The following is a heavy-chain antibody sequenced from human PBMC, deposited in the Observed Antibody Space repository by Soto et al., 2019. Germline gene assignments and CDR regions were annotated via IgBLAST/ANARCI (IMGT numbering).Heavy chain of an antibody. CDR3: ARGNRAYYGSGISTRPPHHTRFYY. CDR2: INHSGST. J-gene: IGHJ4*02. CDR1: GVSFIGYY. V-gene: IGHV4-34*01. D-gene: IGHD3-10*01. Sequence: SETLFLTCAVYGVSFIGYYWSWILQPPGKGLEWIGEINHSGSTNYNPSLKSRVTISVDTSKNQFSLKLSSVTAADTAVYYCARGNRAYYGSGISTRPPHHTRFYYWGQGTLVIVSS.